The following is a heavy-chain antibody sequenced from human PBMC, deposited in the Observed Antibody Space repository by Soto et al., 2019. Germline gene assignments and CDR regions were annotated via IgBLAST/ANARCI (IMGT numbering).Heavy chain of an antibody. CDR3: ARWSQYDSSGYRGYRFDY. D-gene: IGHD3-22*01. CDR1: GGSISSGGYY. J-gene: IGHJ4*02. CDR2: IYYSGST. Sequence: TSETLSLTCTVSGGSISSGGYYWSWIRQHPGKGLEWIGYIYYSGSTYYNPSLKSRVTISVDTSKNQFSLKLSSVTAADTAVYYCARWSQYDSSGYRGYRFDYWGQGTLVTVSS. V-gene: IGHV4-31*03.